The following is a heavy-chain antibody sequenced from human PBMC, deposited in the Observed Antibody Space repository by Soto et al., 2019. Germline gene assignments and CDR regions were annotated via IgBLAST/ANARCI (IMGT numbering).Heavy chain of an antibody. Sequence: QLQLQESGPGLVKPSETLSLTCSVSSGSIRSSSYFWGWIRQSPGTGLEWIGSIYYGGSTYYNPSLKSRVTISVDTSKNQFYLKLSSLTAADTAVYYCARHSDKTLRAVIVAFDVWGQGTMVTVSS. CDR2: IYYGGST. J-gene: IGHJ3*01. D-gene: IGHD3-10*01. V-gene: IGHV4-39*01. CDR3: ARHSDKTLRAVIVAFDV. CDR1: SGSIRSSSYF.